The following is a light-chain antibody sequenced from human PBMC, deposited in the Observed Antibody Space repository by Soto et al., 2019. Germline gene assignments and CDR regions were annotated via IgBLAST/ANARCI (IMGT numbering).Light chain of an antibody. V-gene: IGKV1-9*01. CDR1: QDIRRY. CDR2: DAS. Sequence: DIQLTQSPTFQSASAGDRFSITCRASQDIRRYLVWYQQKPGKAPNLLIYDASSLQTGVPSRFSGSGSGTEFTLTITSLQPEDFATYYCRHFYTFGQGTKVDIK. J-gene: IGKJ2*01. CDR3: RHFYT.